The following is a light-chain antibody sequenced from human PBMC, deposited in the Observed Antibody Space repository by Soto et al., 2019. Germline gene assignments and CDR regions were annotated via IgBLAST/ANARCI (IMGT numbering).Light chain of an antibody. J-gene: IGLJ3*02. CDR2: TNN. Sequence: QSVLTQPPSASGTPGQRVTISCSGSRSNIGTNTVNWFQQLPGTAPKLLIYTNNQRPSGVPDRFSGSKSGTSASLAISGLQSADEADYYCAAWDDSLNGPVFGGGTKLTVL. V-gene: IGLV1-44*01. CDR3: AAWDDSLNGPV. CDR1: RSNIGTNT.